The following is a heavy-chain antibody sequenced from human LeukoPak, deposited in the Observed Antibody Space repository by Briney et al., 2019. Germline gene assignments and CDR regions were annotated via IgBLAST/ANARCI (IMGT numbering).Heavy chain of an antibody. CDR1: GGSISSSSYY. D-gene: IGHD6-19*01. CDR3: ARPSSGGFDY. J-gene: IGHJ4*02. CDR2: IYYSGST. V-gene: IGHV4-39*01. Sequence: SETLSLTCTVSGGSISSSSYYWGWIRQPPGKGLEWIGSIYYSGSTYYNPSPKSRVTISVDTSKNQFSLKLSSVTAADTAVYYCARPSSGGFDYWGQGTLVTVSS.